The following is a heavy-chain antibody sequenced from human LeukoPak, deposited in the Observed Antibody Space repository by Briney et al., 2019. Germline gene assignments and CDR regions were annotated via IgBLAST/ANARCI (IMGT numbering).Heavy chain of an antibody. D-gene: IGHD3-22*01. V-gene: IGHV4-59*08. CDR1: GGSISSDY. CDR3: ARLHYDSSGYYYFDY. CDR2: IYYSGIN. J-gene: IGHJ4*02. Sequence: PSETLSLTCTVSGGSISSDYWSWVRQPPGKGLEWVGYIYYSGINNYKPSLKSRVTISVHTSNNQFSLKLSSVTAADTAVYYCARLHYDSSGYYYFDYWGQGTLVTVSS.